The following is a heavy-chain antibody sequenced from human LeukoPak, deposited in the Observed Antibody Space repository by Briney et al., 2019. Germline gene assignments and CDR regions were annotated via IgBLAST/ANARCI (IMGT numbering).Heavy chain of an antibody. CDR1: GFTFSNAW. V-gene: IGHV3-15*01. D-gene: IGHD1-26*01. Sequence: GGSLRLSCAASGFTFSNAWMSWVRQAPGKGLEWVGRIKSKTDGGTTDYAAPVKGIFTISRDDSKNTLYLQMNSLKTEDTAVYYCSSDHERYSGRYYNFDYWGQGTLVTVSS. CDR2: IKSKTDGGTT. CDR3: SSDHERYSGRYYNFDY. J-gene: IGHJ4*02.